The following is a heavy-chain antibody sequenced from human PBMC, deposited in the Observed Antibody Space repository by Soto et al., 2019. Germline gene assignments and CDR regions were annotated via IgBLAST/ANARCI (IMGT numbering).Heavy chain of an antibody. J-gene: IGHJ4*02. CDR2: ISSSSSYT. D-gene: IGHD3-22*01. CDR1: GFNFRDYC. CDR3: ARISYHSSGYYSDY. Sequence: GEALKISCAASGFNFRDYCMSWVRQAPGKGLGGGSYISSSSSYTNYADSGKGRFTISRDNAKNSLYLQMNSLRAEDTAVYYCARISYHSSGYYSDYWGQGTLVTVSS. V-gene: IGHV3-11*03.